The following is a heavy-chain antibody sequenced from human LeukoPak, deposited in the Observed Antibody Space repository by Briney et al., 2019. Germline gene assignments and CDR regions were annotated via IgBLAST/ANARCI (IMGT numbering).Heavy chain of an antibody. J-gene: IGHJ6*03. V-gene: IGHV4-34*01. CDR3: ARVGTTPVYYYYYHYMDV. D-gene: IGHD4-11*01. Sequence: SETLSLTCAVYGGSFSGYYWSWIRQPPGKGLEWIGEINHSGSTNYNPSLKSRVTISVDTSKNQFSLKLSSVTAADTAVYYCARVGTTPVYYYYYHYMDVWGKGTTVTVSS. CDR2: INHSGST. CDR1: GGSFSGYY.